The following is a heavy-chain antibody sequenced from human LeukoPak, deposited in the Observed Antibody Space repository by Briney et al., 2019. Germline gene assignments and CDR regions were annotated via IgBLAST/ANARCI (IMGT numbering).Heavy chain of an antibody. D-gene: IGHD3-10*01. CDR1: GGSISSSSYY. Sequence: SETLSLTCTVSGGSISSSSYYWGWIRQPPGKGLEWIGSIYYSGSTYYNPSLKSRLTISVDTSKNQFSLKLSSVTAADTAVYYCARHSGEQQGAFDIWGQGTMVTVSS. J-gene: IGHJ3*02. CDR2: IYYSGST. CDR3: ARHSGEQQGAFDI. V-gene: IGHV4-39*01.